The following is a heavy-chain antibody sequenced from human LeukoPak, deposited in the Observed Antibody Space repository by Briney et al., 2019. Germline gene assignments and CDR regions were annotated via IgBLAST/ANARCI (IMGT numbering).Heavy chain of an antibody. Sequence: GGSLTLSCSASGFTFSSYAMSWVRQAPGKGLEWVSGISESGITTYYADSAKGRFTISRDNSKNTLYLQMSSLRAEDTAVYYCARRSSGWYWDYWGQGTPVTVSS. V-gene: IGHV3-23*01. CDR1: GFTFSSYA. D-gene: IGHD6-19*01. CDR3: ARRSSGWYWDY. J-gene: IGHJ4*02. CDR2: ISESGITT.